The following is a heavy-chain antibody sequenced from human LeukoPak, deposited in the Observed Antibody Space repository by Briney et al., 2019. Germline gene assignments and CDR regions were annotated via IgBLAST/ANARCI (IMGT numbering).Heavy chain of an antibody. CDR2: IYTSGST. CDR3: ARTANEGDY. D-gene: IGHD5-18*01. J-gene: IGHJ4*02. CDR1: GGSISSSSYY. Sequence: SETLSLTCTVSGGSISSSSYYWGWIRQPPGKGLEWIGRIYTSGSTNYNPSLKSRVTISVDTSKNQFSLKLSSVTAADTAVYYCARTANEGDYWGQGTLVTVSS. V-gene: IGHV4-61*02.